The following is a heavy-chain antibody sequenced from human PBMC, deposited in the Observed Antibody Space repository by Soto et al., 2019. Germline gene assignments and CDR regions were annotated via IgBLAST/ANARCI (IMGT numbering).Heavy chain of an antibody. CDR3: ARDIQSVGQRANDAFDV. Sequence: QVQLVQSGAELKKPGASVNISCTASGFTFSDNLINWVRQVPGQGLEWMGWLNPDTGNTRYSETFQGRVTISGDPSASIPYLELSGLENEDTALYFCARDIQSVGQRANDAFDVWGQGTMITVSS. CDR2: LNPDTGNT. D-gene: IGHD5-18*01. J-gene: IGHJ3*01. V-gene: IGHV1-3*01. CDR1: GFTFSDNL.